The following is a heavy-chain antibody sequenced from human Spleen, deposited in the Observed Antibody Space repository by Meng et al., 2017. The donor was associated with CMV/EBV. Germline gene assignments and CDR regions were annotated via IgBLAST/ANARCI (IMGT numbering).Heavy chain of an antibody. V-gene: IGHV2-5*01. CDR2: IYWNDDK. CDR3: AHTDGYDFWSG. J-gene: IGHJ4*02. CDR1: GFSLSTSGVG. Sequence: SGPTLVNPTQTLTLTCTFSGFSLSTSGVGVGWIRQPPGKALEWLAVIYWNDDKRYRPSLKSRLTITKDTSNNQVVLTTTHMDPVDTATYYCAHTDGYDFWSGWGQGTLVTVSS. D-gene: IGHD3-3*01.